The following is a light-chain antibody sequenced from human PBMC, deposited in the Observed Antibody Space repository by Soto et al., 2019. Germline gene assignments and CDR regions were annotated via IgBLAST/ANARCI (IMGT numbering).Light chain of an antibody. CDR3: GVWDSSLSGRV. J-gene: IGLJ2*01. CDR1: SSNIGNYD. Sequence: QSVLTQPPSVSASPGQKVTISCSGSSSNIGNYDVSWYQQLPGTAPKLLIYENNKRPSGIPDRCSGSKSGTSATLGITGLRTVDEADYYCGVWDSSLSGRVFGGGTKLTVL. CDR2: ENN. V-gene: IGLV1-51*01.